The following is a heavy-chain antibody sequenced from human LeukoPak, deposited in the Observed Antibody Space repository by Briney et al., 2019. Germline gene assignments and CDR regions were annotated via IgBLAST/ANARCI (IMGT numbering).Heavy chain of an antibody. CDR2: IDSEGDSA. CDR3: DRGGTTAASWFDP. J-gene: IGHJ5*02. D-gene: IGHD4-17*01. Sequence: QPGGPLRLSCAASGFTFNKYWMHWVRQAPGKGLEWISRIDSEGDSASYADSVEGRFTISRDNAKYMLYLQVSSLRAEDTAVYYCDRGGTTAASWFDPWGQGTLVSVSS. V-gene: IGHV3-74*01. CDR1: GFTFNKYW.